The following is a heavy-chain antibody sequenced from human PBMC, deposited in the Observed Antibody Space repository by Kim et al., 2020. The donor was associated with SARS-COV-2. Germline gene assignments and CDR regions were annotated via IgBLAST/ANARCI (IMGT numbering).Heavy chain of an antibody. J-gene: IGHJ4*02. CDR3: AGGYSSSY. Sequence: GGSLRLSCAASGFTFSSYAMHWVRQAPGKGLEYVSAISSNGGSTYYANSVKGRFTISRDNSKNTLYLQMGSLRAEDMAVYYCAGGYSSSYWGQGTLVTVS. CDR2: ISSNGGST. CDR1: GFTFSSYA. V-gene: IGHV3-64*01. D-gene: IGHD6-19*01.